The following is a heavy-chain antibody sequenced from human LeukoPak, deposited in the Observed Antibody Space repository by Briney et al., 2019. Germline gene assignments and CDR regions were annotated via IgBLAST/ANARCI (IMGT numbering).Heavy chain of an antibody. J-gene: IGHJ3*02. V-gene: IGHV3-53*01. D-gene: IGHD3-9*01. CDR2: IYSGGST. CDR3: ARVDSFFLTGYTPDAFDI. Sequence: PGGSLRLSCAASGFTVSSNYMSWVRQAPGKGLEWVSVIYSGGSTYYADSVKGRFTISGDNSKNTLYLQMNSLRAEDTAVYYCARVDSFFLTGYTPDAFDIWGQGTMVTVSS. CDR1: GFTVSSNY.